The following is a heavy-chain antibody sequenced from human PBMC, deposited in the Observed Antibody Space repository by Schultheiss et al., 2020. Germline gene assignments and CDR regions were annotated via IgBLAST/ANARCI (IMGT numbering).Heavy chain of an antibody. CDR2: IKSKTDGGTT. CDR1: GFTFSNAW. Sequence: GESLKISCAASGFTFSNAWMSWVRQAPGKGLEWVGRIKSKTDGGTTDYAAPVKGRFTISRDDSKNTLYLQMNSLKTEDTAVYYCTTVGGNGGDCYWGQGTLVTVAS. J-gene: IGHJ4*02. D-gene: IGHD2-21*02. V-gene: IGHV3-15*01. CDR3: TTVGGNGGDCY.